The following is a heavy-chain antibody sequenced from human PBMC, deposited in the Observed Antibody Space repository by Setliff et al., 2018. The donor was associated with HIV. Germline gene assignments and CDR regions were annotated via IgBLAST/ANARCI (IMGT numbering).Heavy chain of an antibody. J-gene: IGHJ6*03. D-gene: IGHD3-16*01. V-gene: IGHV4-30-4*08. Sequence: SETLSLTCTVSGGSISSGDYYWSWIRQPPGKGLEWIGYIYHTGITYYNPSLKSRPTLSVDTSKNHFSLKLSSVTAADTAVYYCARDVPWGDYYYYMDVWGKGTTVTVSS. CDR2: IYHTGIT. CDR3: ARDVPWGDYYYYMDV. CDR1: GGSISSGDYY.